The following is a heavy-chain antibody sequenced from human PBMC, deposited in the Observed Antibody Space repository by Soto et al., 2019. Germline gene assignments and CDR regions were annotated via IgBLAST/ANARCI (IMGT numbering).Heavy chain of an antibody. CDR2: ISGSGGST. J-gene: IGHJ4*02. CDR1: GFIFSNYA. CDR3: AREGPVWTPDY. D-gene: IGHD3-16*01. V-gene: IGHV3-23*01. Sequence: GGSLRLSCVASGFIFSNYAMNWVRQAPGKGLEWVSAISGSGGSTYYADSVKGRFTISRDNSKNTLYLQMNSLRADDTAIYYCAREGPVWTPDYWGQGTLVTVSS.